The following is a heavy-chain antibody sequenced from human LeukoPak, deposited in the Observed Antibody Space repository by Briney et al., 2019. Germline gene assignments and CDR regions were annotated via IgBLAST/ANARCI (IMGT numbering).Heavy chain of an antibody. CDR2: ITTSGGSA. J-gene: IGHJ5*02. V-gene: IGHV3-23*01. CDR1: GFTFSSYA. CDR3: AKDCRPSYGDGVGWFDP. Sequence: GGSLRLSCTASGFTFSSYAMSWVRRAPGKGLEWVSGITTSGGSASYADSVKGRFTISRDNPGNTLFMEMHSLRAEDTAVYYCAKDCRPSYGDGVGWFDPWGQGTLVTVSS. D-gene: IGHD4-17*01.